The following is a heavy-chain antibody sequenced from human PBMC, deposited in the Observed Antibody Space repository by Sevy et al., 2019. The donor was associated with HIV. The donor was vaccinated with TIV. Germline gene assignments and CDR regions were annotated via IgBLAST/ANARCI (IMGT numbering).Heavy chain of an antibody. CDR2: FSGRGGST. CDR3: AKGRGSSGYYYFDY. CDR1: GFTFSSYA. Sequence: GGSLRLSCAASGFTFSSYAMSWVRQAPGKGLEWVSAFSGRGGSTYYAGSVKGRFTISRDNSKNTLYLQMNSLRAEDTAGYYCAKGRGSSGYYYFDYWGQGTLVTVSS. J-gene: IGHJ4*02. D-gene: IGHD6-19*01. V-gene: IGHV3-23*01.